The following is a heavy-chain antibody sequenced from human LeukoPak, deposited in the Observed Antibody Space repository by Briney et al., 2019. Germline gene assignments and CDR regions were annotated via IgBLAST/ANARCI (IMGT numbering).Heavy chain of an antibody. CDR3: AQRQLGILRGLLWFRENAVDI. CDR1: GCSLSTSGVG. D-gene: IGHD3-10*01. Sequence: SGPTLVNPTQTLTLTCNCSGCSLSTSGVGVGWIRQPPGKALEWLALIYWDDDKRYSPSLKSRLTITKDTSKNQVVLTMTNMDPVDTATYYCAQRQLGILRGLLWFRENAVDIWGQGTMVTVSS. V-gene: IGHV2-5*02. CDR2: IYWDDDK. J-gene: IGHJ3*02.